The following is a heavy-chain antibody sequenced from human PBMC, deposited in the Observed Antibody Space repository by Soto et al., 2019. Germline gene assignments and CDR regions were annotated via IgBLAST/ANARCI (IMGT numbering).Heavy chain of an antibody. D-gene: IGHD1-26*01. CDR1: GHTFSGYY. CDR3: AIAYVGHDLPVSKGEFLRF. V-gene: IGHV1-2*02. J-gene: IGHJ4*02. Sequence: GASVKVSCKASGHTFSGYYVHWARQAPGQGLEWMGWVNPNSGGTLYAQKFQGRVSMTRDTSLSAVYMELRSLRRDDMAVYFCAIAYVGHDLPVSKGEFLRFWGQGALVTVCS. CDR2: VNPNSGGT.